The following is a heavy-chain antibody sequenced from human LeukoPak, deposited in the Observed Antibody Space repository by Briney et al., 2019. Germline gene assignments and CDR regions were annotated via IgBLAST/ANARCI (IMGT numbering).Heavy chain of an antibody. CDR2: INPSGGST. CDR1: GYTFTSYY. V-gene: IGHV1-46*01. J-gene: IGHJ5*02. CDR3: ARDGLRDYDFWSGYWYKNWFDP. D-gene: IGHD3-3*01. Sequence: ASVKVSCKASGYTFTSYYMHWVRQAPGQGLEWMGIINPSGGSTSYAQKFQGRVTMTRDTSTSTAYMELSRLRSDDTAVYYCARDGLRDYDFWSGYWYKNWFDPWGQGTLVTVSS.